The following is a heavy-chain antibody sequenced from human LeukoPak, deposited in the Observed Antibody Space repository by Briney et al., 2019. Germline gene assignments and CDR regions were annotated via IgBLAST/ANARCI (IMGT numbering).Heavy chain of an antibody. D-gene: IGHD6-13*01. CDR1: GYSFTSYW. J-gene: IGHJ4*02. CDR3: ARNPLEYSSSWYRDY. V-gene: IGHV5-10-1*01. CDR2: IDPSDSYT. Sequence: GESLKISCKGSGYSFTSYWIGWVRQMPGKGLEWMGRIDPSDSYTNYSPSFQGHVTISADKSISTAYLQWSSLKASDTAMYYCARNPLEYSSSWYRDYWGQGTLVTVSS.